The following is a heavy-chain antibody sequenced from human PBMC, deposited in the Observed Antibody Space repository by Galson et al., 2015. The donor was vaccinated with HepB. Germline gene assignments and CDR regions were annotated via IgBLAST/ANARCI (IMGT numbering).Heavy chain of an antibody. J-gene: IGHJ4*02. CDR3: AREDPHVAVAVLDQ. V-gene: IGHV3-23*05. D-gene: IGHD3-10*02. Sequence: YYADSVKGRFTISRDNTKNTLFLQLNGVRVEDTAIYYCAREDPHVAVAVLDQWGQGTLVAVSS.